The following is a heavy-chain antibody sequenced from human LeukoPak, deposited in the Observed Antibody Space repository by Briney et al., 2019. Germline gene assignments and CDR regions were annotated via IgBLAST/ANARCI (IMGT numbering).Heavy chain of an antibody. V-gene: IGHV3-13*01. CDR3: AREGRVCSSTSCYTYYYYMDV. J-gene: IGHJ6*03. CDR1: GFTFSSYD. CDR2: IGTAGDT. D-gene: IGHD2-2*01. Sequence: GGSLRLSCAASGFTFSSYDMHWVRQATGKGLEWVSAIGTAGDTYYPGSVKGRFTISRENAKNSLYLQMNSLRAGDTAVYYCAREGRVCSSTSCYTYYYYMDVWGKGTTVTVS.